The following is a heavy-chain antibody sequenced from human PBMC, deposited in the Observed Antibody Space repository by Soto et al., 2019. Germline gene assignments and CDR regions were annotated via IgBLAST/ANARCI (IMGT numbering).Heavy chain of an antibody. CDR1: GFSFSGNT. Sequence: EVQLLESGGHLIQPGESLRLSCAASGFSFSGNTMNWVRQAQGKGLEWISGINGGGGTTYYADSVKGRFTISRDDSKNILYLQMKIPRAEDTAIYYCAKNRHPDGICTFDYWGRRTLVTVSS. CDR3: AKNRHPDGICTFDY. V-gene: IGHV3-23*01. J-gene: IGHJ4*02. D-gene: IGHD3-3*02. CDR2: INGGGGTT.